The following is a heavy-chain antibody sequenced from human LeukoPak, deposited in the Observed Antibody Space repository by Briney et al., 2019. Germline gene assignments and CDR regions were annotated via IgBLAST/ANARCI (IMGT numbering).Heavy chain of an antibody. Sequence: SETLSLTWTVSGYSISSGYYWDGIRQLPGKGLEWIGSIYHSGSAYYNPSLKSRVTISVDTSKNQFSLKLSSVTAADTAVYYCARTTRDGYNLEYWGQGTLVTVSS. D-gene: IGHD5-24*01. V-gene: IGHV4-38-2*02. J-gene: IGHJ4*02. CDR1: GYSISSGYY. CDR2: IYHSGSA. CDR3: ARTTRDGYNLEY.